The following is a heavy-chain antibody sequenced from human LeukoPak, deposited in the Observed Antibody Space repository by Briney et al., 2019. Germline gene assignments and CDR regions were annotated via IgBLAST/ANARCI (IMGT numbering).Heavy chain of an antibody. V-gene: IGHV4-61*02. CDR2: IYTSGST. J-gene: IGHJ4*02. D-gene: IGHD3-22*01. CDR3: ARDRYYYDSSGYATQQFDY. Sequence: SETLSLTCTVSGGSISSGNYYWSWIRQPAGKGLEWIGRIYTSGSTNYNPSLKSRVTISVDTSKNQFSLKLSSVTAADTAVYYCARDRYYYDSSGYATQQFDYWGQGTLVTVSS. CDR1: GGSISSGNYY.